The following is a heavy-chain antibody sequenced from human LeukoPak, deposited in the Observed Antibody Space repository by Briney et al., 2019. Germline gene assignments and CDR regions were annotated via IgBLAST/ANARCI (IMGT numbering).Heavy chain of an antibody. CDR3: ARQTAGGGDYLY. Sequence: PSETLSLPCTVSVDSISIYYWSWIRRPPGKGLEGIGEINQSGSTNYNPSLRSRVTISVDTYKNHFSLKLSSVAAADTAVYDCARQTAGGGDYLYWGQGTLVTVS. J-gene: IGHJ4*02. CDR2: INQSGST. D-gene: IGHD4-17*01. V-gene: IGHV4-34*01. CDR1: VDSISIYY.